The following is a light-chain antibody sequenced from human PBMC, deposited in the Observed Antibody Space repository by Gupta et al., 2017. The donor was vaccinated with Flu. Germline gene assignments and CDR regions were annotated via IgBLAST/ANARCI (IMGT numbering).Light chain of an antibody. CDR1: SSGVGGYEY. CDR3: SSETSSSTVV. Sequence: SIGKSGAGTSSGVGGYEYVAWYQQHTGEASNIMVYDVTNRPSGGTNGFSGSKSGNTAALTITGRKEEDEADYYCSSETSSSTVVFGGGTKLTVL. V-gene: IGLV2-14*04. J-gene: IGLJ2*01. CDR2: DVT.